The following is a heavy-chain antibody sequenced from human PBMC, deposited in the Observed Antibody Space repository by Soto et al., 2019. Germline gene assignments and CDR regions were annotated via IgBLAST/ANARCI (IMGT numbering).Heavy chain of an antibody. D-gene: IGHD3-10*01. CDR3: AREVTMVRGARVYGMDV. CDR2: NNTNSRVT. CDR1: GYMFTGYD. V-gene: IGHV1-2*02. Sequence: QVQLVQSGAEVKKPGASVKVSCKASGYMFTGYDMHWVRQAPGQGLEWMGWNNTNSRVTNYGQKFQGRDTITRDLTISTADVEVRGLRSDDTAVYYCAREVTMVRGARVYGMDVWGQGTTVTVSS. J-gene: IGHJ6*02.